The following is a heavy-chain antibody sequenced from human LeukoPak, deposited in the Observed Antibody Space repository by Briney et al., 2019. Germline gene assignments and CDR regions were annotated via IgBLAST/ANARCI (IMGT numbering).Heavy chain of an antibody. Sequence: PSETLSLTCSVSGGSISSYYWSWIRQPPGKGLEWIGYIYYSGSTNYNPSLKSRVTISVDTSKNQFSLRLSSVAAADTAVYYCARVTGYIVENYFDYWGQGTLVTVSS. V-gene: IGHV4-59*01. CDR3: ARVTGYIVENYFDY. D-gene: IGHD3-22*01. CDR2: IYYSGST. CDR1: GGSISSYY. J-gene: IGHJ4*02.